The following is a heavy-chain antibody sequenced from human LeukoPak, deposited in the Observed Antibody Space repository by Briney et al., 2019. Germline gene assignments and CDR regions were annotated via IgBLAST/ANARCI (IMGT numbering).Heavy chain of an antibody. Sequence: PSETLSFTCTVSGVSVSHEYWTWIRQPAGKGLEWIGRVYPGGATNYNFLLKSRVTMSLDASKNQFSLSLTSLTAADTAVYYCATYVTGSFSPYFDPWGQGTLVTVSS. J-gene: IGHJ5*02. D-gene: IGHD2-21*02. V-gene: IGHV4-4*07. CDR1: GVSVSHEY. CDR3: ATYVTGSFSPYFDP. CDR2: VYPGGAT.